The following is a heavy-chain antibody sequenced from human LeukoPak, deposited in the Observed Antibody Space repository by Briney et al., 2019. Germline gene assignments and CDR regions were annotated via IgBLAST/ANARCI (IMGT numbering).Heavy chain of an antibody. Sequence: PSETLSLTCTVSGGSISSSSYYWGWIRQPPGKGLEWIGEINHSGSTNYNASLKSRVSMSVDTSKNQFSLKLSSVTAADTAVFYCARENSGSYREFDYWGQGTLVTVSS. CDR1: GGSISSSSYY. CDR2: INHSGST. D-gene: IGHD1-26*01. J-gene: IGHJ4*02. CDR3: ARENSGSYREFDY. V-gene: IGHV4-39*07.